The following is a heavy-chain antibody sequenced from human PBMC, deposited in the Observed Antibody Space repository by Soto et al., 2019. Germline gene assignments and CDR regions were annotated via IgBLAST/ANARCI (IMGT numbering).Heavy chain of an antibody. CDR2: ISAYNGNT. D-gene: IGHD3-9*01. CDR1: GYTFTSYG. J-gene: IGHJ3*02. CDR3: ARARYFDWSLSNYWDHQDAFDI. V-gene: IGHV1-18*01. Sequence: ASVKVSCKASGYTFTSYGISWVRQAPGQGLEWMGWISAYNGNTNYAQKLQGRVTMTTDTSTSTAYMELRSLRSDDAAVYYCARARYFDWSLSNYWDHQDAFDIWGQGTMVTVSS.